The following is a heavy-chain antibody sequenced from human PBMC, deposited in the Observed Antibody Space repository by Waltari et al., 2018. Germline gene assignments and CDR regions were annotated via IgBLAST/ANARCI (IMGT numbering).Heavy chain of an antibody. J-gene: IGHJ4*02. CDR1: GYSISSGYY. CDR3: ARHAEGYYLPEYYFDY. D-gene: IGHD3-3*01. Sequence: QVQLQESGPGLVKPSETLSLTCAVSGYSISSGYYWGWIRQPPGKGLEWIGSIYHSGSTSYNPSLKSRVTISVDTSKNQFSLKLSSVTAADTAVYYCARHAEGYYLPEYYFDYWGQGTLVTVSS. CDR2: IYHSGST. V-gene: IGHV4-38-2*01.